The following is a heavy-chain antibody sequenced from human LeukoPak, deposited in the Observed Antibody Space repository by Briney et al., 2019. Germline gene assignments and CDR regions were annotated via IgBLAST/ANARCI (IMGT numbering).Heavy chain of an antibody. Sequence: GGSLRLSCAASGSTFSSYWMSWVRQAPGKGLEWVANIKQDGSEKYYVDSVKGRFTISRDNAKNTLFLQMNSLRAEDTAVYYCARDGYSSSAGYYYYYMDVWGKGTTVTVSS. D-gene: IGHD6-6*01. CDR2: IKQDGSEK. CDR1: GSTFSSYW. V-gene: IGHV3-7*01. J-gene: IGHJ6*03. CDR3: ARDGYSSSAGYYYYYMDV.